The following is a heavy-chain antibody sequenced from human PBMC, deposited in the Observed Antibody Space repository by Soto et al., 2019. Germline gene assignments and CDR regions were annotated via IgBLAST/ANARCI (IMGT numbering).Heavy chain of an antibody. V-gene: IGHV3-23*01. CDR1: GITLSSYA. Sequence: EVQLLESGGGLVRPGGSLRLSCAASGITLSSYAVTWLRQAPGKGLEWVGGINSSGGSTSYAVAVKGRFTISRDNSKRTVSLLRNSLNYGDTAIYDGANAFFPEAPLDYGGRGTRVTVSS. CDR3: ANAFFPEAPLDY. D-gene: IGHD3-3*02. CDR2: INSSGGST. J-gene: IGHJ4*02.